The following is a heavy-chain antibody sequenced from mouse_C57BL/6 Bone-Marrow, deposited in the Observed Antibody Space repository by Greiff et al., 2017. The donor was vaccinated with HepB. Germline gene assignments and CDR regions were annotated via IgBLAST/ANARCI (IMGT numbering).Heavy chain of an antibody. Sequence: VQLQQSGAELARPGASVKLSCKASGYTFTSYGISWVTQRTGQGLEWIGEIYPRSGNTYYNEKLKGKATLTADKSSSTAYMELRSLTSEDCAVYFCAREGYYGSHFDYWGQGTTLTVSS. CDR2: IYPRSGNT. V-gene: IGHV1-81*01. CDR1: GYTFTSYG. CDR3: AREGYYGSHFDY. D-gene: IGHD1-1*01. J-gene: IGHJ2*01.